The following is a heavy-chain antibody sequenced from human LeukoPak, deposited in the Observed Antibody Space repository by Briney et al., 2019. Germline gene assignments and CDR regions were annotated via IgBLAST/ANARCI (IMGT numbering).Heavy chain of an antibody. Sequence: GASLQISCKGSGSSFTSYWIGWVRPMPGKGLEWMGIIYPGDSDTRYSPSFQGQVTISADKSISTAYLQWSSLKASDTAMYYCARISAGDAFDIWGQGTMVTVSS. CDR1: GSSFTSYW. J-gene: IGHJ3*02. V-gene: IGHV5-51*01. CDR2: IYPGDSDT. CDR3: ARISAGDAFDI.